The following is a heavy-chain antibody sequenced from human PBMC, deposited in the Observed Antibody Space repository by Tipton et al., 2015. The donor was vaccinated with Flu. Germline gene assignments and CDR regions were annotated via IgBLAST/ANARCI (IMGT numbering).Heavy chain of an antibody. CDR1: GFTFNNYA. V-gene: IGHV3-23*01. D-gene: IGHD2-15*01. CDR2: LTDDGGHT. CDR3: AKGLSGRCSGGSCYSRVFDY. Sequence: GSLRLSCAASGFTFNNYAMSWVRQAPGKGLEWVSTLTDDGGHTYYAVSVEGRFTISRDNSKSTLYLQMSSLRAEDTAFYYCAKGLSGRCSGGSCYSRVFDYWGQGTLVTVSS. J-gene: IGHJ4*02.